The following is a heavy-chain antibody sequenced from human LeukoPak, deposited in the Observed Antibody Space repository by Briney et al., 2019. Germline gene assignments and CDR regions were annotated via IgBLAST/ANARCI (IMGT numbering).Heavy chain of an antibody. Sequence: GGSLRLSCAASGFTFSSYWMNWARQAPGKGLEWVSVIYSGGSTYYADSVKGRFTISRDNSKNTLYLQMNSLRAEDTAVYYCARAGSYGYGYYYYGMDVWGQGTTVTVSS. D-gene: IGHD5-18*01. J-gene: IGHJ6*02. CDR3: ARAGSYGYGYYYYGMDV. CDR2: IYSGGST. CDR1: GFTFSSYW. V-gene: IGHV3-53*01.